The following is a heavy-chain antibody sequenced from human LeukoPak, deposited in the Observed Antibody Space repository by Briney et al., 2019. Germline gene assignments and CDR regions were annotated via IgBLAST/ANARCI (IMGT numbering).Heavy chain of an antibody. CDR1: GFTFRSYR. V-gene: IGHV3-7*01. J-gene: IGHJ6*03. Sequence: GRSLRLSCAASGFTFRSYRMSWVRQAPGKGLEWVANIKEDANEEYYVDSVRGRFIISRDNAKNSLFLQMYSLRADDTAVYYCARAGYCTSNSCYSPNFYYMDVWGKGTTVAVSS. CDR2: IKEDANEE. CDR3: ARAGYCTSNSCYSPNFYYMDV. D-gene: IGHD2-2*01.